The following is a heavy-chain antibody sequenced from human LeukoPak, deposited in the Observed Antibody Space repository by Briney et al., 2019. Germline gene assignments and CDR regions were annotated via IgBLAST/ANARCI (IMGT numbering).Heavy chain of an antibody. J-gene: IGHJ4*02. CDR3: TRVRHGDYFDY. CDR2: VRNKPNGYTT. V-gene: IGHV3-72*01. Sequence: GGSLRLSCAASGLSISDHYMDWVRQAPGKGLKWVGRVRNKPNGYTTDYGTSVKGIFTISRDDSKNSLYLQMNSLTSEDTAVYYCTRVRHGDYFDYWGQGTLVSVSS. D-gene: IGHD4-17*01. CDR1: GLSISDHY.